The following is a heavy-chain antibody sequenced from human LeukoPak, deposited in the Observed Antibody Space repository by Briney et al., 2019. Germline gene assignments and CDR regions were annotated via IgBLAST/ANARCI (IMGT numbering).Heavy chain of an antibody. CDR2: ISAYNGNT. Sequence: ASVKVSCKASGYTFNTYGISWVRQAPGQGLEWMGWISAYNGNTNYAQKFQGRVTMTTETSTGTAYMDLMSLTSDDTTVYYCARGGINIVEVPARRWACDYWGQGTLVTVSS. CDR1: GYTFNTYG. J-gene: IGHJ4*02. D-gene: IGHD2-2*01. V-gene: IGHV1-18*01. CDR3: ARGGINIVEVPARRWACDY.